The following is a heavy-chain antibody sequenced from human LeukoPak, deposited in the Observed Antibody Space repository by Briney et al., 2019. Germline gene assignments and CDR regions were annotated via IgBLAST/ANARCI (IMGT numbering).Heavy chain of an antibody. D-gene: IGHD1-1*01. CDR3: ARVSWFPGTSYYYMDV. CDR1: GGSISSYY. Sequence: SETLSLTCTVSGGSISSYYWSWIRQPPGKGLEWIGYIQYSGSTNYNPSLKSRVTISVDTSKNQFSLKVSSVTAADTAVYYCARVSWFPGTSYYYMDVWGKGTTVTVSS. J-gene: IGHJ6*03. V-gene: IGHV4-59*01. CDR2: IQYSGST.